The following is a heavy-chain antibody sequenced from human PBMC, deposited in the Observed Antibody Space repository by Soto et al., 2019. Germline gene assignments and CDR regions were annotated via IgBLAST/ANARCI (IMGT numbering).Heavy chain of an antibody. V-gene: IGHV3-49*03. J-gene: IGHJ4*02. D-gene: IGHD3-9*01. CDR1: GFTFGDYA. CDR3: TRVRDILTGPEVFDY. CDR2: IRSKAYGGTT. Sequence: PGGSLRLSCTASGFTFGDYAMSWFRQAPGKGLEWVGFIRSKAYGGTTEYAASVKGRFTISRDDSKSNAYLQMNSLKTEDTAVYYCTRVRDILTGPEVFDYWGQGTLVTVSS.